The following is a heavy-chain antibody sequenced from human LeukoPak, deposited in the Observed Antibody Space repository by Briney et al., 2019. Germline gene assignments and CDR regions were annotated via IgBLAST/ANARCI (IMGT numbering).Heavy chain of an antibody. J-gene: IGHJ3*02. Sequence: PSETLSLTCTVSGGSISSGGYYWSWVRHHPGKGLEWIGYIYYSGSTYYNPSLKSRVTISVDTSKNQFSLKLSSVTAADTAVYYCAREGEYYDSSGRHDAFDIWGQGSMVTVSS. CDR1: GGSISSGGYY. CDR2: IYYSGST. V-gene: IGHV4-31*03. CDR3: AREGEYYDSSGRHDAFDI. D-gene: IGHD3-22*01.